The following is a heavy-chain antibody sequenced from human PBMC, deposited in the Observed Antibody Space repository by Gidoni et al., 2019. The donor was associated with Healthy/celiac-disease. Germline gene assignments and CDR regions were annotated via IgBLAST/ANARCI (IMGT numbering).Heavy chain of an antibody. J-gene: IGHJ2*01. Sequence: EVQLVESGGGLVQPGGSLRLSCAASGLTFSSYEMNWVRQAPGKGLEWVSYISSSGSTIYYADPVKGRFTISRDNAKNSLYLQMNSLRAEDTAVYYCARRYSSDWFRSWYFDLWGRGTLVTVSS. CDR2: ISSSGSTI. CDR1: GLTFSSYE. CDR3: ARRYSSDWFRSWYFDL. V-gene: IGHV3-48*03. D-gene: IGHD6-19*01.